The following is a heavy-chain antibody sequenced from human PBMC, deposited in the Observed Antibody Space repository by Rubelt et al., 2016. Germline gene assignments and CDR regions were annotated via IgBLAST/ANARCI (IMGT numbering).Heavy chain of an antibody. CDR2: IWYDGTNK. Sequence: SRSGMHWVRQAPGKGLEWVAVIWYDGTNKYYGDSVKGRFTISRDDSKNTLDLQMNSLRAEDTAVYYCAREMAVSWDVWGQGTTVTVSS. D-gene: IGHD5-24*01. V-gene: IGHV3-33*01. J-gene: IGHJ6*02. CDR1: SRSG. CDR3: AREMAVSWDV.